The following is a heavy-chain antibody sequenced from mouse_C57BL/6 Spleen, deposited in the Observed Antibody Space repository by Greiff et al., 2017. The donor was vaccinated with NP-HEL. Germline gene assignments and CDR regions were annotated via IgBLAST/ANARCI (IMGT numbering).Heavy chain of an antibody. CDR2: ISYDGSN. D-gene: IGHD2-4*01. CDR3: ARDRLYDYDPYYYAMDY. J-gene: IGHJ4*01. CDR1: GYSITSGYY. V-gene: IGHV3-6*01. Sequence: EVQLQESGPGLVKPSQSLSLTCSVTGYSITSGYYWNWIRQFPGNKLEWMGYISYDGSNNYNPSLKNRISITRDTSKNQFFLKLNSVTTEDTATYYCARDRLYDYDPYYYAMDYWGQGTSVTVSS.